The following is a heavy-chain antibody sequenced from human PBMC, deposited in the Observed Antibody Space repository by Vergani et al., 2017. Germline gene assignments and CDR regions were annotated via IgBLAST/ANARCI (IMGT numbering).Heavy chain of an antibody. CDR3: ARVWGGVVVAATGIDY. Sequence: EVQLVESGGGLVQPGGSLRLSCAASGFTFSSYWMHWVRQAPGKGLVWVSRINRDGSSTSYADSVKGRFTISRDNAKNTLYLQMNSLRAEDTAVYYCARVWGGVVVAATGIDYWGQGTLVTVSS. CDR2: INRDGSST. D-gene: IGHD2-15*01. CDR1: GFTFSSYW. J-gene: IGHJ4*02. V-gene: IGHV3-74*01.